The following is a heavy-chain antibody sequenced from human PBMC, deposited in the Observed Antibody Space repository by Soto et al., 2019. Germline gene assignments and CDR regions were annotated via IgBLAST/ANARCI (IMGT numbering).Heavy chain of an antibody. J-gene: IGHJ5*02. V-gene: IGHV4-59*08. CDR1: GGSISSYY. Sequence: PSETLSLTCTVSGGSISSYYWSWIRQPPGKGLEWIGYIYYSGSTNYNPSLKSRVTISVDTSKNQFSLKLSSVTAADTAVYYCARRLPRDKTWFDPWGQGTLVTVSS. CDR2: IYYSGST. CDR3: ARRLPRDKTWFDP.